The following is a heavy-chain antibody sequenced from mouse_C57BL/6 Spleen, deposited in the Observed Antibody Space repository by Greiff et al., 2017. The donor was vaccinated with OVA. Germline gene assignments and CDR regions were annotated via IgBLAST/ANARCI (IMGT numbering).Heavy chain of an antibody. CDR1: GYTFTSYT. J-gene: IGHJ2*01. CDR2: INPCSGYT. Sequence: VQLQQSGAELARPGASVKMSCKASGYTFTSYTMHWVKQRPGQGLEWIGYINPCSGYTKYNQKFKGKATLTADKSSSTAYMQLSSRTAEDSAVDYGARRTGILEEVDDWGQGTTLTV. D-gene: IGHD2-14*01. V-gene: IGHV1-4*01. CDR3: ARRTGILEEVDD.